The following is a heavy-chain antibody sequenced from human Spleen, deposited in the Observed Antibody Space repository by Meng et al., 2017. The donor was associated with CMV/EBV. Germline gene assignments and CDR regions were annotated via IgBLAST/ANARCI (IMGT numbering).Heavy chain of an antibody. D-gene: IGHD2-2*02. Sequence: TISDNYIHWGRQAPGQGLEWMGMINPSGESTTYAQRLQGRVTMTRDTSTNTVYLELSSLRSEDTAMYYCARSGISTTSYTWASYFDSWGQGTLVTVSS. V-gene: IGHV1-46*01. CDR3: ARSGISTTSYTWASYFDS. J-gene: IGHJ4*02. CDR1: TISDNY. CDR2: INPSGEST.